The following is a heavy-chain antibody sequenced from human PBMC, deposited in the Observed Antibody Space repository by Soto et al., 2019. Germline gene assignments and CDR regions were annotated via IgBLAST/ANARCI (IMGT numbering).Heavy chain of an antibody. Sequence: ASVKVSCKASGYTFTSYAMHWVRQAPGQRLAWMGWINAGNGNTKYSQKFQGRVTITRDTSASTAYMELSSLRSEDTAVYYCAIGVPADIPVDYYYGMDVGGQGTTVTVS. CDR1: GYTFTSYA. V-gene: IGHV1-3*01. CDR3: AIGVPADIPVDYYYGMDV. J-gene: IGHJ6*02. D-gene: IGHD2-2*02. CDR2: INAGNGNT.